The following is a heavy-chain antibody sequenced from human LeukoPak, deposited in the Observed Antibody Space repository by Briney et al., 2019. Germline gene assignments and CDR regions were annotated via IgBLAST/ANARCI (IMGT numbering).Heavy chain of an antibody. CDR3: SMDLRTAVADWFDP. CDR2: ISYDGSNK. J-gene: IGHJ5*02. D-gene: IGHD6-19*01. V-gene: IGHV3-30-3*01. CDR1: GFTFSSYA. Sequence: PGGSLRLSCAASGFTFSSYAMHWVRQAPGKGLEWVAVISYDGSNKYYADSVKGRFTISRDNSKNTLYLQMNSLRAEDTAVYYCSMDLRTAVADWFDPWGQGTLVTVSS.